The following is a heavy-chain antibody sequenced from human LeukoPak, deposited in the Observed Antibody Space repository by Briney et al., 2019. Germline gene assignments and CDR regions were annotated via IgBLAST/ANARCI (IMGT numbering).Heavy chain of an antibody. CDR2: IGGSGGRT. CDR1: GFTFSSYA. CDR3: ANSPMIPSVYY. Sequence: GGSLRLSCAASGFTFSSYAMTWVRQAPGKGLEWVSVIGGSGGRTYHADSVKGRFTISRDNSKNTLYLQMNSLRAEDTAVYYCANSPMIPSVYYWGQGTLVTVSS. J-gene: IGHJ4*02. D-gene: IGHD2-2*01. V-gene: IGHV3-23*01.